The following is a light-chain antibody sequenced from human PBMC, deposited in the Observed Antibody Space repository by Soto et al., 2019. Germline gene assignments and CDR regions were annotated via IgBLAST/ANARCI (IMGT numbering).Light chain of an antibody. J-gene: IGLJ1*01. V-gene: IGLV2-23*01. CDR3: CSYAGSSTYV. CDR2: EGS. CDR1: SSDVGSYNL. Sequence: QSALTQPASVSGSPGQSITISCTGPSSDVGSYNLVSWYQQHPGKAPKLMIYEGSKRPSVVSNRFSVSKSGNTASLTISGLQAEDEADYYCCSYAGSSTYVFGTGTKLTV.